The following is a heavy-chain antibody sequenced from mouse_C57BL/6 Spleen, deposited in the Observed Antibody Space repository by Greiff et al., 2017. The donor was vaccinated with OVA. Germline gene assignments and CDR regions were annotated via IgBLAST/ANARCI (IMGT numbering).Heavy chain of an antibody. CDR3: ARSPHYYGSFDY. V-gene: IGHV3-8*01. CDR1: GYSITSDY. J-gene: IGHJ2*01. CDR2: ISYSGST. Sequence: VHVKQSGPGLAKPSQTLSLTCSVTGYSITSDYWNWIRKFPGNKLEYMGYISYSGSTYYNPSLKSRISITRDTSKNQYYLQLNSVTTEDTATYYCARSPHYYGSFDYWGQGTTLTVSS. D-gene: IGHD1-1*01.